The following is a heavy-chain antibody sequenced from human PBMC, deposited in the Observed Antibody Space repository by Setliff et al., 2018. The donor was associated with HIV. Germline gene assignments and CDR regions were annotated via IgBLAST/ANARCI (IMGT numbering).Heavy chain of an antibody. D-gene: IGHD6-13*01. V-gene: IGHV4-34*01. J-gene: IGHJ4*02. Sequence: PSETLSLTCAVYGGSFSGYYWTWIRQSPGKGLEWIGEINHGGSTNYNPSLKSRVVMSVDMSKNQFSLKVTSVTAADTAVYYCARRAGSSNYYDLWGQGALVTVSS. CDR1: GGSFSGYY. CDR3: ARRAGSSNYYDL. CDR2: INHGGST.